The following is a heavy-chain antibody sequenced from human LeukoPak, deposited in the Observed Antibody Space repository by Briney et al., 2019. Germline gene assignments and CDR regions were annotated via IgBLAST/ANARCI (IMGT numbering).Heavy chain of an antibody. D-gene: IGHD1/OR15-1a*01. Sequence: TLXLTCAXSGDNXSSKSAAWNWIRQSPLRGLEWLGRTYYRSKWSSGYAESVKSRLTISPDISKNQFSLQLRSVTPEDTAMYYCARSQTGGTFDYWGQGALVTVSS. V-gene: IGHV6-1*01. CDR2: TYYRSKWSS. J-gene: IGHJ4*02. CDR1: GDNXSSKSAA. CDR3: ARSQTGGTFDY.